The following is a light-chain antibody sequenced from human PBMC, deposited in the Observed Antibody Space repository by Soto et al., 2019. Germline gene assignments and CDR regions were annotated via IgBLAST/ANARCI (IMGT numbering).Light chain of an antibody. CDR2: GTS. CDR1: QSVAGN. CDR3: QQYNDWPLFT. J-gene: IGKJ3*01. Sequence: EIVMTQSPATLSVSPGERATLYCGASQSVAGNLAWYQQIPGQPPRLLIYGTSTRATGIPARFSGSGSGTEFTLTITSLQSEDFAVYYCQQYNDWPLFTFGPGTRVDIK. V-gene: IGKV3-15*01.